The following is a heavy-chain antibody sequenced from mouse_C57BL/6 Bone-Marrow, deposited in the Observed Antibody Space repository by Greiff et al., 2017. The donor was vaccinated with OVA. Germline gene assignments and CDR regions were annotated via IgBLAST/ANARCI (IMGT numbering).Heavy chain of an antibody. CDR3: TTYRY. CDR1: GYAFSSSW. D-gene: IGHD5-5*01. Sequence: VQRVESGPELVKPGASVKISCKASGYAFSSSWMNWVKQRPGKGLEWIGRIYPGDGDTNYNGKFKGKATITADTSSNTAYLQLSSLTSEDTAVYYCTTYRYWGQGSTLTVSS. J-gene: IGHJ2*01. CDR2: IYPGDGDT. V-gene: IGHV1-82*01.